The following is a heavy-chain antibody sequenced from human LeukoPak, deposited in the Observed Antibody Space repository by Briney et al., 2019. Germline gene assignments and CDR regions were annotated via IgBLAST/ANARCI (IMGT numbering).Heavy chain of an antibody. Sequence: SETLSLTCTVSGGSLSSYYWSWIRRPPGKGLEWIGYIYYSGSTNYHPSLKSRVTISGGTFKNQFSLKLSSVNASDPALFYWAGVPIDGDRFDYWGQGTLVTVS. CDR1: GGSLSSYY. J-gene: IGHJ4*02. CDR3: AGVPIDGDRFDY. V-gene: IGHV4-59*08. D-gene: IGHD5-24*01. CDR2: IYYSGST.